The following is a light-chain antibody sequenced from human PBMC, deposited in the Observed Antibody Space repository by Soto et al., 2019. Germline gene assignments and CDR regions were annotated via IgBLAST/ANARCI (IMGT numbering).Light chain of an antibody. J-gene: IGKJ5*01. CDR3: QQRSNWPIT. CDR1: QSVSSY. V-gene: IGKV3-11*01. CDR2: DAS. Sequence: EIVFTQSPTTLSFSPVGRALLSCRASQSVSSYLAWYQQKPGQAPRLLIYDASNRATGIPARFSGSGSGTDFTLTISSLEPEDFAVYYCQQRSNWPITCGQGTRLDI.